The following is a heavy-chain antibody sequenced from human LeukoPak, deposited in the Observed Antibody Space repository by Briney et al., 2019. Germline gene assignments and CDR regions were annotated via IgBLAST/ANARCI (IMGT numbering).Heavy chain of an antibody. J-gene: IGHJ6*03. CDR2: ISVSGGST. D-gene: IGHD2-21*02. CDR1: GFTFSSYA. CDR3: ALTYCGGDCHLYYYYMDV. Sequence: PGGSLRLSCAASGFTFSSYAMNWVRQAPGKGLEWVSAISVSGGSTYYADSVKGRFTISRDNSKNTLYLQMNSLRAEDTAVYYCALTYCGGDCHLYYYYMDVWGKGTTVTISS. V-gene: IGHV3-23*01.